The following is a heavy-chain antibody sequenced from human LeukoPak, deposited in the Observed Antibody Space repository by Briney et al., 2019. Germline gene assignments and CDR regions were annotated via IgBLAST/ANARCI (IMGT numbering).Heavy chain of an antibody. V-gene: IGHV3-23*01. Sequence: PGGSLRLSCAASGFTFSSYAMSWVRQAPGKGLEWVSAISGSGGSTYYADSVKGRFTISRDNSKNTLNLQMNSLRAEDTAVYYCAKDPMIVVKYFDYWGQGTLVTVSS. CDR3: AKDPMIVVKYFDY. D-gene: IGHD3-22*01. CDR2: ISGSGGST. CDR1: GFTFSSYA. J-gene: IGHJ4*02.